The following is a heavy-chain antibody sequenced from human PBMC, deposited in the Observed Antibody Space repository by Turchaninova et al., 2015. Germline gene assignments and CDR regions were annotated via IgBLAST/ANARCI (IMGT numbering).Heavy chain of an antibody. CDR1: GLTFRNYG. CDR3: ATDGPPDDVVGATLDH. D-gene: IGHD2-15*01. Sequence: QVQLVEYGGGVVQPGGSLRLSCAASGLTFRNYGLHWVRQAPGKGLEWVAVMYFDESHKYYAKSTPGPFTISRDNSKNTLYLQMNSLRAEDTAVYYCATDGPPDDVVGATLDHWGQGTLVTVSS. V-gene: IGHV3-33*01. J-gene: IGHJ4*02. CDR2: MYFDESHK.